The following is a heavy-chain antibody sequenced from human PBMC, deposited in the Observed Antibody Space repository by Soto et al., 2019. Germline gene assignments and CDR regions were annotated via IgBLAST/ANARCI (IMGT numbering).Heavy chain of an antibody. D-gene: IGHD2-21*02. V-gene: IGHV1-46*01. CDR2: IYPSGYST. J-gene: IGHJ4*02. Sequence: ASVKDSFKSSRYTFTSYYMHWVRQAPGQRLEWMGIIYPSGYSTSYPQKFHGRLTMTRDTPASTVYMELSRLRYEDTAGYYCARLIVKTAPLQIDYWGQGSLVTVSS. CDR1: RYTFTSYY. CDR3: ARLIVKTAPLQIDY.